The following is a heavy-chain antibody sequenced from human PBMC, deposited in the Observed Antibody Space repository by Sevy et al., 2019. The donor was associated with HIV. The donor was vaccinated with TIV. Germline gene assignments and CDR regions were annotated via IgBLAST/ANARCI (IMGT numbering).Heavy chain of an antibody. J-gene: IGHJ4*02. D-gene: IGHD5-12*01. CDR1: GFSFDDYG. Sequence: GGSLRLSCTAGGFSFDDYGFHWFRQAPGKGLEWVGFIRSKANGETKEYAAFVKGRFTISRDDSKRIVYLQMNSLKSEDTAMYFCSRDRGYSYRDYWGQGTLVTVSS. CDR3: SRDRGYSYRDY. V-gene: IGHV3-49*03. CDR2: IRSKANGETK.